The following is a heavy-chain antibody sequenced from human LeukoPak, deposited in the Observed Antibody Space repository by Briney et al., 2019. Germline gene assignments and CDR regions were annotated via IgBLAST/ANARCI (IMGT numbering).Heavy chain of an antibody. CDR1: GGSISNGGYY. D-gene: IGHD5-18*01. CDR2: IYTSGST. CDR3: ARTEESGYSYGYFGYYYYMDV. V-gene: IGHV4-61*02. J-gene: IGHJ6*03. Sequence: SETLSLTCTVSGGSISNGGYYWSWIRQPAGKGLEWIGRIYTSGSTNYNPSLKSRVTISVDTSKNQFSLKLSSVTAADTAVYYCARTEESGYSYGYFGYYYYMDVWGKGTTVTVSS.